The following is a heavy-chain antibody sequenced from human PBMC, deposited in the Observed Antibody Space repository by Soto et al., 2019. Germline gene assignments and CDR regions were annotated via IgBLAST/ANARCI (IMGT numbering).Heavy chain of an antibody. Sequence: SLRLSCTGSGFIFRDYALSWCRQAPGGGLEWVGFSRRKAYGGTTEYAASVKDTFSISRDDSKSLAYLQMDSLKIEDTAGDYWTREVNYSGWGSYFQDFWGQGT. CDR3: TREVNYSGWGSYFQDF. V-gene: IGHV3-49*03. J-gene: IGHJ4*02. CDR2: SRRKAYGGTT. CDR1: GFIFRDYA. D-gene: IGHD3-10*01.